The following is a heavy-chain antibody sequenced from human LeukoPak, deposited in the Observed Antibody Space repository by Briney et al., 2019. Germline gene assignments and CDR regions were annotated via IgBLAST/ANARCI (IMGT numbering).Heavy chain of an antibody. V-gene: IGHV3-30*03. D-gene: IGHD3-16*01. CDR3: ARGNNGGWGYCDY. CDR1: GFTFSSYG. Sequence: QPGRSLRLSCAASGFTFSSYGMHWVRQAPGKGLEWVAVISYDGSNKYYADSVKGRFTISRDNSKNTLYVQMSSLRAEDTAVYYCARGNNGGWGYCDYWGQGSLVTVSS. J-gene: IGHJ4*02. CDR2: ISYDGSNK.